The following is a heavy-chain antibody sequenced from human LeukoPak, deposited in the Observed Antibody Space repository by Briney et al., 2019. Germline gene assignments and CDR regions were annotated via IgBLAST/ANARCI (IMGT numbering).Heavy chain of an antibody. Sequence: SGGSLRLSCAASGFPFSSYSMNWVRQAPGKGREWVSSISSSSSYIYYADSVKGRFTISRDNAKNSLYLQMNSLRAEDTAVYYCARGGVVVAVENDYWGQGTLVTVSS. D-gene: IGHD6-19*01. V-gene: IGHV3-21*01. J-gene: IGHJ4*02. CDR2: ISSSSSYI. CDR1: GFPFSSYS. CDR3: ARGGVVVAVENDY.